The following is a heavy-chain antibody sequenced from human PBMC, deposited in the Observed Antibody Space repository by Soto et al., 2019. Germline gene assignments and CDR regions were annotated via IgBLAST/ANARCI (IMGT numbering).Heavy chain of an antibody. J-gene: IGHJ5*02. CDR3: ARAPGP. V-gene: IGHV4-30-2*01. CDR1: GGSISSSSFA. Sequence: PSETLSLTCTVSGGSISSSSFAGICICQPPRKGLEWIAYIYHRGSTYYTPSLKSRVTIPVDRSKNQFSLKLTSVTAAETALYYCARAPGPWGQGTLVTVS. CDR2: IYHRGST.